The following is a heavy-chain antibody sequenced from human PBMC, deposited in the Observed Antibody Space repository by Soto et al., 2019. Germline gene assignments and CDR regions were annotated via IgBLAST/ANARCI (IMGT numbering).Heavy chain of an antibody. CDR1: AFTFNNFP. J-gene: IGHJ6*02. Sequence: WGSLRLSCVASAFTFNNFPMHWVRQAPGKGLQWLASITTTSTYKYYADSVKGRFSISRDNAKNSLYLELTNLRSEDTAVYYCAREKCSSTSCNHGMDVWGLGTTVTVSS. CDR3: AREKCSSTSCNHGMDV. CDR2: ITTTSTYK. D-gene: IGHD2-2*01. V-gene: IGHV3-21*01.